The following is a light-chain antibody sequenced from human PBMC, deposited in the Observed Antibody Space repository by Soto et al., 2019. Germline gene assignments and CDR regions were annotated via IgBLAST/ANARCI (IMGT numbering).Light chain of an antibody. J-gene: IGKJ5*01. V-gene: IGKV3-11*01. CDR1: ESVRDE. Sequence: EAVLTQSPATVSLSPGERATLSCRASESVRDELGWYQQKPGQAPRLLIFDSSNRATGIPARFSGSGYGTEFTLSIRSLEPEDFAVYYCQQRLSWPITFGQGTRPEIK. CDR3: QQRLSWPIT. CDR2: DSS.